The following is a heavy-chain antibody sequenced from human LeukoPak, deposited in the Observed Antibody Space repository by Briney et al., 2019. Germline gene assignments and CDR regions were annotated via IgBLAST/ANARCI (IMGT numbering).Heavy chain of an antibody. Sequence: GGSLRLSCAGSGFSFSSYGMHWVRQAPGKGLEWMAFIRSDGSNKYYADSVKGRFTISRDNSKNTLYLQMNSLRAEDTAVYYCAKDLGLWFGELLSPFDYWGQGTLVTVSS. V-gene: IGHV3-30*02. CDR2: IRSDGSNK. J-gene: IGHJ4*02. CDR1: GFSFSSYG. CDR3: AKDLGLWFGELLSPFDY. D-gene: IGHD3-10*01.